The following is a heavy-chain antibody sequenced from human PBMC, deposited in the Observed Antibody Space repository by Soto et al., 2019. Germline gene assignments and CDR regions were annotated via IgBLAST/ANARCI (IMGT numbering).Heavy chain of an antibody. Sequence: QVQLVQSGAEVKKPGASVKVSCKASGYTFTSYDINWVRQATGQGLEWMGWMNPNSGNTGYAQKFQGRVTMTMNTTISTAYRELSSLRSGDTAVYYCARERTGTRGGDYWGQGTLVTVSS. CDR1: GYTFTSYD. CDR2: MNPNSGNT. J-gene: IGHJ4*02. CDR3: ARERTGTRGGDY. D-gene: IGHD1-1*01. V-gene: IGHV1-8*01.